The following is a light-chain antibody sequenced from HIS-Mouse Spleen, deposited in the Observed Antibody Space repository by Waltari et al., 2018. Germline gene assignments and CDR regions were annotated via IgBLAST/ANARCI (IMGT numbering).Light chain of an antibody. Sequence: QSALTQPASVSGSPGQSITISCTGTSSDVGSYNLFSWYQQHPGKAPKLMIYEGSKRPSGGSNRVSGSKSGNTASLTISGLQAEDEADYYCCSYAGSSTWVFGGGTKLTVL. V-gene: IGLV2-23*01. CDR2: EGS. CDR3: CSYAGSSTWV. J-gene: IGLJ3*02. CDR1: SSDVGSYNL.